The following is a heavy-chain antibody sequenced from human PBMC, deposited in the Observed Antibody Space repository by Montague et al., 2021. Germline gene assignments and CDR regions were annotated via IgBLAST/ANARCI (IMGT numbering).Heavy chain of an antibody. Sequence: SLRLSCAASGFTVRSNYMSWVRQAPGKGLEWVSIIYSDNSTYYADSVKGRFTIFRDNSKNTLYLQMNSLRAEDTAVYYCAREIPGGSYAMDVWGRGTTVTVSS. J-gene: IGHJ6*02. V-gene: IGHV3-66*01. CDR2: IYSDNST. CDR1: GFTVRSNY. CDR3: AREIPGGSYAMDV. D-gene: IGHD3-16*01.